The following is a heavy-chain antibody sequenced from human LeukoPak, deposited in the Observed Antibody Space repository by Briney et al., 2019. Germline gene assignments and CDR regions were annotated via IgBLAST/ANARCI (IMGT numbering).Heavy chain of an antibody. CDR2: ISTSSSYI. V-gene: IGHV3-11*06. CDR3: ARGASVVPGIDNAFDI. CDR1: GGSFSGYY. D-gene: IGHD6-19*01. Sequence: LSLTCAVYGGSFSGYYWSWIRQPPGKGLEWVSSISTSSSYINYADSVKGRFTISRDNAKKSLYLQMNSLRADDTALYYCARGASVVPGIDNAFDIWGQGTMVTVSS. J-gene: IGHJ3*02.